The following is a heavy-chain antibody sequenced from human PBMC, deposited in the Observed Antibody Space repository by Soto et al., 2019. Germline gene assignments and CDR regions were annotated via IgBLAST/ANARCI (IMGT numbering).Heavy chain of an antibody. J-gene: IGHJ4*02. D-gene: IGHD4-17*01. V-gene: IGHV1-18*01. CDR3: ARAEVVPDYGENGFDY. CDR2: ISAYNGNT. Sequence: GGSVKVSCKASGYTFTSYGISWVRQAPGQGLEWMGWISAYNGNTNYAQKLQGRVTMTTDTSTSTAYMELRSLRSDDTAVCYCARAEVVPDYGENGFDYWGQGTLVTVSS. CDR1: GYTFTSYG.